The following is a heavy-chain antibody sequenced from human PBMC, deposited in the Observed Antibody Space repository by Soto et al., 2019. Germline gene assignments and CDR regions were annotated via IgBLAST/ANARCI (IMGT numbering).Heavy chain of an antibody. CDR1: GGSISSSNW. CDR3: AGDRGGSDGGFDY. Sequence: QVQLQESGPGLVKPSGTLSLTCAVSGGSISSSNWWSWVRQPPRKGLEWIGEIYHSGSTNYSPSLKGLGTISVAKSKIQFSLKLSSVTAADTAVYYCAGDRGGSDGGFDYWGQGTLVTVSS. J-gene: IGHJ4*02. CDR2: IYHSGST. D-gene: IGHD1-26*01. V-gene: IGHV4-4*02.